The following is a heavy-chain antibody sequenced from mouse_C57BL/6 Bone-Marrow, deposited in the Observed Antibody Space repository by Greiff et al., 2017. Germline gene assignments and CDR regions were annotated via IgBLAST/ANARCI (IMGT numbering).Heavy chain of an antibody. D-gene: IGHD1-1*02. CDR3: ARWGSHWYFDV. J-gene: IGHJ1*03. V-gene: IGHV1-81*01. CDR2: IYPRSGNT. Sequence: QVQLQQSGAELARPGASVKLSCKASGYTFTSYGIRRVKQRTGQGLEWIGEIYPRSGNTYYNEKFKGKATLTADKSSSTAYMELRSLTSEDSAVYFWARWGSHWYFDVWGTGTTVTVSS. CDR1: GYTFTSYG.